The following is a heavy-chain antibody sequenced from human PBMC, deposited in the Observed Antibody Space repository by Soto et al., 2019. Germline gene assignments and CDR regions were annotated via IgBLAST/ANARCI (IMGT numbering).Heavy chain of an antibody. CDR2: IYYSGYT. D-gene: IGHD2-15*01. CDR1: GGSISSGGYY. Sequence: QVQLQESGPGLVKPSQTLSLTCTVSGGSISSGGYYLSWIRQYPGKGLEWIGYIYYSGYTSYNPSLKSRVTIFEDTSKNQFSLKLSSVTAADTAVYYCARDRGRDAMDVWGQGTTVTVS. V-gene: IGHV4-31*03. CDR3: ARDRGRDAMDV. J-gene: IGHJ6*02.